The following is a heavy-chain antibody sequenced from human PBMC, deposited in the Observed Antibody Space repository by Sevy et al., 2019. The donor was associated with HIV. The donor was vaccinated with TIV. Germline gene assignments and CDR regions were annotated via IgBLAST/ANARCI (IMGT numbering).Heavy chain of an antibody. Sequence: GGSLRLSCAASGFTFSSYAMRWVRQAPGKGLEWVSAISGSGGSTYYADSVKGRLTISRDNSKNTLYLQMNSLRAEDTAVYYCAGGGGIDAFDIWGQGTMVTVSS. CDR1: GFTFSSYA. D-gene: IGHD3-16*01. CDR3: AGGGGIDAFDI. V-gene: IGHV3-23*01. CDR2: ISGSGGST. J-gene: IGHJ3*02.